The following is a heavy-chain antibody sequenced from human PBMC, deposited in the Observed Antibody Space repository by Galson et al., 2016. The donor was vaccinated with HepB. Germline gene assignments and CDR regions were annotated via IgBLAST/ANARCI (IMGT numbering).Heavy chain of an antibody. CDR3: ARAYDFWSGAYFEAFDI. CDR2: INAGNGNT. J-gene: IGHJ3*02. D-gene: IGHD3-3*01. V-gene: IGHV1-3*01. Sequence: SVKVSCKASGYSFTRNAINWLRRAPGQRPEWMGWINAGNGNTKYSQKFQGRVTITRDTSARTAHMELSSLRSEDTAVYYCARAYDFWSGAYFEAFDIWGQGTMVTVSS. CDR1: GYSFTRNA.